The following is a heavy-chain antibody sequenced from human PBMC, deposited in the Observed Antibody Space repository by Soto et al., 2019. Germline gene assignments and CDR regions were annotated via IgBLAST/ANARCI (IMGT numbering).Heavy chain of an antibody. CDR1: GYTFTRYD. CDR3: ARELSYGHDY. J-gene: IGHJ4*02. V-gene: IGHV1-8*01. D-gene: IGHD5-18*01. CDR2: INPNSGNT. Sequence: XAVKVSFNASGYTFTRYDIKLVRQATRQGLEWMGWINPNSGNTVYAQKFQGRVTMTRNTSISTAYMELSSLISEDTAVYYCARELSYGHDYWGQGTLVTVSS.